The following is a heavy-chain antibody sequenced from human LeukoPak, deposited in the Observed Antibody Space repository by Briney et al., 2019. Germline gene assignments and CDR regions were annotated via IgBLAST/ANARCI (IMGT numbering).Heavy chain of an antibody. CDR3: TRHYSSVTTGGYYYYYMDV. Sequence: GGSLRLSCAASGFTFSGSAMHWVRQASGKGLEGVGRIRSKANSYATAYAASVKGMFTISRDDSKNTAYLQMNSLKTEDTAVYYCTRHYSSVTTGGYYYYYMDVWGKGTTVTVSS. CDR2: IRSKANSYAT. V-gene: IGHV3-73*01. D-gene: IGHD4-17*01. J-gene: IGHJ6*03. CDR1: GFTFSGSA.